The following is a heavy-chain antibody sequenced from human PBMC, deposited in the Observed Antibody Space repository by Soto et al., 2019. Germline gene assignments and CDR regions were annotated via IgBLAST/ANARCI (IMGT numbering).Heavy chain of an antibody. Sequence: SETLSLTCAVYGGSFSGYYWSWIRQPPGKGLEWIGEINHSGSTNCNPSLKSRVTISVDTSKNQFSLKLSSVTAADTAVYYCARGRYCSGGSCYSFKWFDPWGQGTLVTVSS. CDR2: INHSGST. CDR1: GGSFSGYY. CDR3: ARGRYCSGGSCYSFKWFDP. D-gene: IGHD2-15*01. J-gene: IGHJ5*02. V-gene: IGHV4-34*01.